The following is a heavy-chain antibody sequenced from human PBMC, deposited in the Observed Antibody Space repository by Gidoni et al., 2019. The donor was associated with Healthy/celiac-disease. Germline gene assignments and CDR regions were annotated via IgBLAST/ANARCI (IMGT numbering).Heavy chain of an antibody. D-gene: IGHD6-25*01. CDR1: GGTFSSYT. V-gene: IGHV1-69*02. J-gene: IGHJ5*02. Sequence: QVQLVQSGAEVKKPGSSVKGDCKASGGTFSSYTISGVRQAPGQGLEWMGRIIPILGIANYAQKFKGRVTIPADKSTSTAYMELSSLRSEDTAVYYCARGSNSGNWFDPWGQGTLVTVSS. CDR2: IIPILGIA. CDR3: ARGSNSGNWFDP.